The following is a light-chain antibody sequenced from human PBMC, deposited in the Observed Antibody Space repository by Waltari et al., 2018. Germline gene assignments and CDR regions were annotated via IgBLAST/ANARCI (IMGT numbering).Light chain of an antibody. V-gene: IGKV3-15*01. Sequence: EIVVTQSAATLSVSPGERATLSCRASQSVSTNFAWYQQKPGQAPRLLIYGASTRATGIPAMFSGSGSGTEFTLTISSLQSEDFAVYYCQQYNKWPLSFGGGTKVEIK. J-gene: IGKJ4*01. CDR2: GAS. CDR3: QQYNKWPLS. CDR1: QSVSTN.